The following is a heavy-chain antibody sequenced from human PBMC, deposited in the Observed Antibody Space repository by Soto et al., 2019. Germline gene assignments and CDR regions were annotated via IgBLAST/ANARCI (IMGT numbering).Heavy chain of an antibody. V-gene: IGHV1-18*01. CDR3: ERVTFGGVIVRGWFDP. D-gene: IGHD3-16*02. CDR2: ISAYNGNT. CDR1: GYTFTSYG. J-gene: IGHJ5*02. Sequence: QVQLVQSGAEVQKPGASVKVSCKASGYTFTSYGISWVRQAPGQGLEWMGWISAYNGNTNYAQKLQGRVTMTTDTSTSTAYRELRSLRSDDTARYYCERVTFGGVIVRGWFDPWGQGTLVTVSS.